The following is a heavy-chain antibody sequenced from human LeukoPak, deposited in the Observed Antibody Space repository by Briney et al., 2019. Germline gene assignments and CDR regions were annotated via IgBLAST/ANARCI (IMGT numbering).Heavy chain of an antibody. CDR2: ITPDGRST. Sequence: GGSLRLSCAASGFTFSSYWMHWVRQAPGKGLVWVSRITPDGRSTSHADSVKGRFTISRDNARNTLYLQMNSLRAEDAAVYYCARGPLSGGAIQFDYWGQGTLVTVSS. CDR1: GFTFSSYW. CDR3: ARGPLSGGAIQFDY. V-gene: IGHV3-74*01. D-gene: IGHD2-21*01. J-gene: IGHJ4*02.